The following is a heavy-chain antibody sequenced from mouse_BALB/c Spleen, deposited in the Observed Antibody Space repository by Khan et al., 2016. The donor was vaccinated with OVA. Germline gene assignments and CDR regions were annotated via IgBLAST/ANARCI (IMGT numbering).Heavy chain of an antibody. CDR1: GYTFTKNG. CDR2: INTYTGEP. J-gene: IGHJ4*01. V-gene: IGHV9-3-1*01. Sequence: QIQLVQSGPELKKPGEPVKISCKASGYTFTKNGMNWAKQAPGQGLKWMGWINTYTGEPTYAADFKGRFAFSLETSASTAYLQLNNLKYEDTATYFCARVGYAGTMDSWGQGTSVTVSP. D-gene: IGHD2-14*01. CDR3: ARVGYAGTMDS.